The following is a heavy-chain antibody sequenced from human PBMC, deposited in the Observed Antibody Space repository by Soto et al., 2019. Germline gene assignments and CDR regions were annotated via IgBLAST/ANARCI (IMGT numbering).Heavy chain of an antibody. CDR1: GFSLSTSGVG. CDR2: IYWDDDK. V-gene: IGHV2-5*02. Sequence: QITLKESGPTLVKPTQTLTLTCTFSGFSLSTSGVGVGWIRQPPGKALEWLALIYWDDDKRYSPSLKSRLTITKDTYKXXVXLKXTNIDPVDTATYYCARTPASLRGYSGYGGGELFDYWGQGTLVTVSS. CDR3: ARTPASLRGYSGYGGGELFDY. D-gene: IGHD5-12*01. J-gene: IGHJ4*02.